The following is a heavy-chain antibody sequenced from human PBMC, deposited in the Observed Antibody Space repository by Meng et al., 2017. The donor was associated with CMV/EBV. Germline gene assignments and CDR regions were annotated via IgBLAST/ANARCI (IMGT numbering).Heavy chain of an antibody. Sequence: GSLRPSCAASGFTFSSYSMNWVRQAPGKGLEWIGSIYHSGSTYYNPSLKSRVTISVDTSKNQFSLKLSSVTAADTAVYYCARDQLTGMDVWGQGTTVTVSS. V-gene: IGHV4-38-2*02. CDR3: ARDQLTGMDV. CDR2: IYHSGST. D-gene: IGHD2-2*01. J-gene: IGHJ6*02. CDR1: GFTFSSYS.